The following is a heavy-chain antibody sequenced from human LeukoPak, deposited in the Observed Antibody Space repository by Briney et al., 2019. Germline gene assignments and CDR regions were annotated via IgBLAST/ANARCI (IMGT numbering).Heavy chain of an antibody. CDR1: GYTFTSYD. Sequence: ASVKVSCKASGYTFTSYDINWVRQAPGQGLEWMGWMNPNSGNTGYAQKFQGRVTITRNTSISTAYMELSSLRSEDTAVYYCATQPTHQPLLYGAFDIWGQGTMVTVSS. CDR2: MNPNSGNT. D-gene: IGHD2-2*02. V-gene: IGHV1-8*03. CDR3: ATQPTHQPLLYGAFDI. J-gene: IGHJ3*02.